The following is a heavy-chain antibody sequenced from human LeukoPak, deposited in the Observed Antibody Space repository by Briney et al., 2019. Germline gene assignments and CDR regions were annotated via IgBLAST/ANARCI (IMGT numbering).Heavy chain of an antibody. J-gene: IGHJ4*02. CDR2: ISSSSSYI. CDR3: AKTTTGYSSGRYPGWPVDC. CDR1: GFTFSSYS. V-gene: IGHV3-21*04. Sequence: GGSLRLSCAASGFTFSSYSMNWVRQAPGKGLEWVSSISSSSSYIYYADSVKGRFTISRDNSKNTVYLQMNSLSTEDTAVYYCAKTTTGYSSGRYPGWPVDCWGQGTLVTVSS. D-gene: IGHD6-19*01.